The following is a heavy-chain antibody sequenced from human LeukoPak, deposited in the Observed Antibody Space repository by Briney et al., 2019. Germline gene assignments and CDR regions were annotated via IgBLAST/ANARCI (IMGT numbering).Heavy chain of an antibody. CDR2: IYYGGST. Sequence: PSETLSLTCTVSGGSISSYYWGWIRQPPGKGLEWLGYIYYGGSTNYNPSLKSRVYISVDTYKNQFSLMLSSATAADTAVYYCARETSGSHLDYWGQGTLVTVSS. J-gene: IGHJ4*02. D-gene: IGHD1-26*01. CDR3: ARETSGSHLDY. CDR1: GGSISSYY. V-gene: IGHV4-59*01.